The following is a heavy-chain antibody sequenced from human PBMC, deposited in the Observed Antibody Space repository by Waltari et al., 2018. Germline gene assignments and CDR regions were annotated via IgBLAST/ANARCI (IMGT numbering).Heavy chain of an antibody. CDR2: ISWNSGSI. Sequence: EVQLVESGGGLVQPGRSLRLSCAAFGFTFDDYTMHWVRQAPGKGLEWVSGISWNSGSIGYADSVKGRFTISRDNAKNSLYLQMNSLRAEDTALYYCAKASSSGWYVYGMDVWGQGTTVTVSS. V-gene: IGHV3-9*01. CDR1: GFTFDDYT. CDR3: AKASSSGWYVYGMDV. J-gene: IGHJ6*02. D-gene: IGHD6-19*01.